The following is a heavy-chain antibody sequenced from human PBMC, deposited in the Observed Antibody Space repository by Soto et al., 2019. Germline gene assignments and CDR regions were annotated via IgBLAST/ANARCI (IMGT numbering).Heavy chain of an antibody. V-gene: IGHV3-53*01. Sequence: EVQLVESGGGLIQPGGSLRLSCAASGFTVSSNYMSWVRQAPGKGLEWVSVIYSGGSTYYADSVKGRFTISRDNSKNTLYRQMNSLRAEDTAVYYCARNGYDSSGYYPLGYFQHWGQGTLVTVSS. CDR1: GFTVSSNY. D-gene: IGHD3-22*01. CDR2: IYSGGST. CDR3: ARNGYDSSGYYPLGYFQH. J-gene: IGHJ1*01.